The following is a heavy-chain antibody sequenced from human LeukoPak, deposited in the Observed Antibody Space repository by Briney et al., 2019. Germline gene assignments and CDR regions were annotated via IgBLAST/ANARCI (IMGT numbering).Heavy chain of an antibody. V-gene: IGHV3-21*01. J-gene: IGHJ6*03. Sequence: PGGSLRLSCAASGFTFSSYSMNWVRQAPGKGLEWVSSISSSSSYIYYADSVKGRFTISRDNAKNSLYLQMNSLRAEDTAVYYCARNYKGYCSSTSCYYYYMDVWGKGTTVTVSS. CDR2: ISSSSSYI. D-gene: IGHD2-2*01. CDR1: GFTFSSYS. CDR3: ARNYKGYCSSTSCYYYYMDV.